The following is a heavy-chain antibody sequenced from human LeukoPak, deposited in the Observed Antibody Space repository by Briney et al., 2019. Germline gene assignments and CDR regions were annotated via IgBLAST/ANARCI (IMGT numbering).Heavy chain of an antibody. CDR2: INHSGST. V-gene: IGHV4-34*01. J-gene: IGHJ5*02. D-gene: IGHD6-19*01. CDR3: ARGVFFAIAVAGTNFNWFDP. Sequence: SETLSLTYAVYGGSFSGYYWSWIRQPPGKGLEWIGEINHSGSTNYNPSLKSRVTISADTSKNQFSLKLSSVTAADTAVYYCARGVFFAIAVAGTNFNWFDPWGQGTLVTVSS. CDR1: GGSFSGYY.